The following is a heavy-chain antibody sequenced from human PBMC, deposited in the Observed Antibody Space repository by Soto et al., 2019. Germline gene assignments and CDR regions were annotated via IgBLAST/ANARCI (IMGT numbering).Heavy chain of an antibody. J-gene: IGHJ6*02. D-gene: IGHD7-27*01. CDR3: ARVPGNWGNYYYYGMDV. CDR2: VNAGNGNT. V-gene: IGHV1-3*01. Sequence: ASVKVSCKASGYTFTSYAMHWVRQAPGQRLEWMGWVNAGNGNTKYSQKFQGRVTITRDTSASTAYMELSSLRSEDTAVYYRARVPGNWGNYYYYGMDVWGQGTTVTVSS. CDR1: GYTFTSYA.